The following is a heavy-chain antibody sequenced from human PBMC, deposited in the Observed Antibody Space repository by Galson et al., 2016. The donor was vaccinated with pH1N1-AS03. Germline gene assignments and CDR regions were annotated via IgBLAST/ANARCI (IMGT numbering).Heavy chain of an antibody. CDR3: AREPWFGVDY. CDR1: GFTFNQYA. J-gene: IGHJ4*01. D-gene: IGHD3-10*01. V-gene: IGHV3-30-3*01. Sequence: SLRLSCAASGFTFNQYAMHWVRQAPGKGLEWVGLASSDGAHTYYADSVKGRFTISRGTSENTLYLQLNSLGPEDTAVYYCAREPWFGVDYWGPGTLVTVSS. CDR2: ASSDGAHT.